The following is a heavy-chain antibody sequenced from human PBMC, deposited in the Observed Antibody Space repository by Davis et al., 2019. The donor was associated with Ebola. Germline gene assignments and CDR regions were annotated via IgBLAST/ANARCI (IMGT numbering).Heavy chain of an antibody. CDR2: IYYSGST. D-gene: IGHD2-2*01. CDR1: GGSISSYY. J-gene: IGHJ5*02. V-gene: IGHV4-59*01. Sequence: PSETLSLTCTVSGGSISSYYWSWIRQPPGKGLEWIGYIYYSGSTNYNPSLKSRVTISVDTSKNQFSLKLSSVTAADTAVYYCARDRSMGYCSSTSCYLSGFDPWGQGTLVTVSS. CDR3: ARDRSMGYCSSTSCYLSGFDP.